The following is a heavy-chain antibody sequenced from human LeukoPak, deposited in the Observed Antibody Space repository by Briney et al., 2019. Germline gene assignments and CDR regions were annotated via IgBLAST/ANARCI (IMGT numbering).Heavy chain of an antibody. CDR1: GFTFDDYG. D-gene: IGHD1-26*01. CDR2: INWNGGST. V-gene: IGHV3-20*04. J-gene: IGHJ4*02. Sequence: GGSLRLSCAASGFTFDDYGMSWVRQAPGKGLEWVSGINWNGGSTGYADSVKGRFTISRDNAKNSLYLQMNSLRAEDTALYYCARVGWELLGYYFDYWGQGTLVTVSS. CDR3: ARVGWELLGYYFDY.